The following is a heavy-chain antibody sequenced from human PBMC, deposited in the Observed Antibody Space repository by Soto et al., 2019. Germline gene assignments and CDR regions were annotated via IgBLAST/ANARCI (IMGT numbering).Heavy chain of an antibody. CDR1: GGSFSGYY. CDR3: ARYYYDSSGRPTIDY. D-gene: IGHD3-22*01. CDR2: INHSGST. Sequence: SETLSLTCAVYGGSFSGYYWSWIRQPPGKGLEWIGEINHSGSTNYNPSLKSRVTISVDTSKNQFSLKLSSVTAADTAVYYCARYYYDSSGRPTIDYWGKGTLVPVSA. V-gene: IGHV4-34*01. J-gene: IGHJ4*02.